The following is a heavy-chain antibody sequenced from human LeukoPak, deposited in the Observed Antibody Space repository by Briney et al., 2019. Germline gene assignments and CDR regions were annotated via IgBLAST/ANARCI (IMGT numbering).Heavy chain of an antibody. J-gene: IGHJ4*02. CDR1: GFTLDGVG. V-gene: IGHV3-20*04. CDR3: ARDRGYSSFDY. CDR2: ISWNGGRT. Sequence: GGSLRLSCVASGFTLDGVGVSWVRQAPGKGLEWVSGISWNGGRTAYADAVKGRFTISRDNAKNSLFLQMNSLRVEDTAVYYCARDRGYSSFDYWGQGTLVTVSS. D-gene: IGHD4-23*01.